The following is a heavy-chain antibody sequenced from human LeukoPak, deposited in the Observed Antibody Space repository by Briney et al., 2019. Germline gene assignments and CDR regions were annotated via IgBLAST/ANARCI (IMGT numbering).Heavy chain of an antibody. J-gene: IGHJ4*02. CDR3: ARANNPNTLTTYYGY. D-gene: IGHD3-9*01. Sequence: GESLKISCKGSGYSFTNYWIGWVRQMPGKGLEWMGIIYPGDSDTRYSPSFQGQVTISADKSVGTAYLQWRSLKASDTAMYYCARANNPNTLTTYYGYWGRGTLVTVSS. CDR2: IYPGDSDT. CDR1: GYSFTNYW. V-gene: IGHV5-51*01.